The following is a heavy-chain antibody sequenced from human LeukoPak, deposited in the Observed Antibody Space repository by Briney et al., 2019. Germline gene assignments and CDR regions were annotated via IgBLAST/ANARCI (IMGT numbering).Heavy chain of an antibody. CDR2: ISAYNGNT. CDR1: GYTFVNYG. D-gene: IGHD4-17*01. CDR3: ARDESYGDYNNWFDP. J-gene: IGHJ5*02. V-gene: IGHV1-18*01. Sequence: ASVKVSCKASGYTFVNYGISWVRQAPRQGLEWMGWISAYNGNTNYAQKFQGRVTITTDTSTSTAYMELRSLRSDDTAVYYCARDESYGDYNNWFDPWGQGTLVTVS.